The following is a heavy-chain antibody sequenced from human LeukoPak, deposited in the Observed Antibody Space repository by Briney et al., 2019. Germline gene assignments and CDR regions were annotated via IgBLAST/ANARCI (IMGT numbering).Heavy chain of an antibody. Sequence: ASVKVSCKASGYTFTSYDINWVRQATGQGLEWMGWMNPNSGNTGYAQKFQGRVTMTRNTSISTAYMELSSLRSEDTAVYYCAREGIAAAGILGPGYWGQGTLVTVSS. CDR3: AREGIAAAGILGPGY. CDR2: MNPNSGNT. D-gene: IGHD6-13*01. J-gene: IGHJ4*02. V-gene: IGHV1-8*01. CDR1: GYTFTSYD.